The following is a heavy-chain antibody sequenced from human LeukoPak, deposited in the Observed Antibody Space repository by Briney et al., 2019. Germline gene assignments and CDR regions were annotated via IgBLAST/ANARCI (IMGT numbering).Heavy chain of an antibody. D-gene: IGHD3-10*01. Sequence: ASVKVSCKASGYTFTSYYMHWVRQAPGQGLEWMGIINPSGGSTSYAQKFQGRVTMTRDTSTSTVYMELSSLRSEDTAVYYCAREDGRQGGSGSYYTTSYWGQGTLATVSS. CDR1: GYTFTSYY. CDR3: AREDGRQGGSGSYYTTSY. CDR2: INPSGGST. V-gene: IGHV1-46*01. J-gene: IGHJ4*02.